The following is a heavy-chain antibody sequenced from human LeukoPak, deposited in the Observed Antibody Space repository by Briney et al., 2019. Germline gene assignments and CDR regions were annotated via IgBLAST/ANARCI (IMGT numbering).Heavy chain of an antibody. V-gene: IGHV1-18*01. CDR1: GYTFTSYG. J-gene: IGHJ4*02. CDR3: ARTRLGRSDC. D-gene: IGHD2-15*01. CDR2: ISAYNGNT. Sequence: ASVKVSCKPSGYTFTSYGISWVRQAPGHGPEWMGWISAYNGNTNYAQKLQGRVTMTTDTSTSTAYMELRSLRSDDTAVYDCARTRLGRSDCWGQGTLVTVSS.